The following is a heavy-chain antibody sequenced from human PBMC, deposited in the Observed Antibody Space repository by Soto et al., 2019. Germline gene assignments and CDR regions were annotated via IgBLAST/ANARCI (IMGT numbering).Heavy chain of an antibody. CDR3: ARNWPYSSSQFGMDV. J-gene: IGHJ6*02. Sequence: QVQLVQSGPAVKKPGSSVKVSCKASGGSLTYNAFSWVRQAPGQGLEWMGGIVTVVGTANHAQKFPGRVKITADESTSTAYMELSSLISEDTAVYYCARNWPYSSSQFGMDVWGQGTTVTLSS. CDR1: GGSLTYNA. D-gene: IGHD6-13*01. CDR2: IVTVVGTA. V-gene: IGHV1-69*01.